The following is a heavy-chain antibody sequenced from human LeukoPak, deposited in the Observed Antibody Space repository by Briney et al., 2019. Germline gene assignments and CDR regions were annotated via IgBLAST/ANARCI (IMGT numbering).Heavy chain of an antibody. CDR2: IKQDGSEK. D-gene: IGHD3-10*01. V-gene: IGHV3-7*01. CDR1: GFTFSSYW. Sequence: GGSLRLSCAASGFTFSSYWMSWVRQAPGKGLEWVANIKQDGSEKYYVDSVKGRFTISRDNAKNSLYLQMNSLRAEDTAVYYFGRESITMILGVYEAPKKYYYYYYMDVWGKGTTVTVSS. CDR3: GRESITMILGVYEAPKKYYYYYYMDV. J-gene: IGHJ6*03.